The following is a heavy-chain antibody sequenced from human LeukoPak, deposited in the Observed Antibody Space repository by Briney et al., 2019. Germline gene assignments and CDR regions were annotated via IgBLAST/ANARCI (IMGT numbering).Heavy chain of an antibody. J-gene: IGHJ4*02. CDR1: AFTFSNYD. V-gene: IGHV3-23*01. Sequence: GGSLRLSCAASAFTFSNYDINWVRQAPGKGLEWVSGITSGANTFYADSVKGRLTISRDNSKDTLYLQMNSLRVEDTAVYYCAKVSWFSGSYSGDFWGQGTLVTVSS. CDR2: ITSGANT. CDR3: AKVSWFSGSYSGDF. D-gene: IGHD1-26*01.